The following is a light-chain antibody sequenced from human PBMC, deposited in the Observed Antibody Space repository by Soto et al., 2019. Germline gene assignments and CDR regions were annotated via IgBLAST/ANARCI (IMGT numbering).Light chain of an antibody. CDR2: DAS. V-gene: IGKV3-11*01. J-gene: IGKJ1*01. CDR3: QQRSNWPPKWT. CDR1: QSVSSY. Sequence: ERVLTQSPAALSLSQGERSTLSCRASQSVSSYLAWYQQKPGQAPRLLIYDASNRATGIPARFSGSGSGTDFTLTISSLDFVDLEVYYRQQRSNWPPKWTFGQGTKVDIK.